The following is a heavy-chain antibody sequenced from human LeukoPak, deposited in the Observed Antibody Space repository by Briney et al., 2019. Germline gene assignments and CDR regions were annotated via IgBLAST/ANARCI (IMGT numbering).Heavy chain of an antibody. D-gene: IGHD3-16*01. V-gene: IGHV4-39*07. CDR2: IYYSGST. CDR3: ARQIGGGMGYYFDY. J-gene: IGHJ4*02. CDR1: GGSISSSNYY. Sequence: SETLSLTCTVSGGSISSSNYYWGWIRRPPGKGLERIGSIYYSGSTYYNPSLKSRVTISVDTSKNQFSLKLSSVTAADTAVYYCARQIGGGMGYYFDYWGQGTLVTVSS.